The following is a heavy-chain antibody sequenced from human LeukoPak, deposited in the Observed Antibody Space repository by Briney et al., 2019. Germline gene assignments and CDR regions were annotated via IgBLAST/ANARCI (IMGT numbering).Heavy chain of an antibody. J-gene: IGHJ3*02. CDR2: ISGSGDST. Sequence: GGSLRISCAASGFTFSSYAMTWVRQAPGKGLEWISIISGSGDSTKYAPSVKGRFTISRDNSKNTLFLQMNSLRAEDTAVYYCLEGGWGKLFDIWGQGTMVTVFS. CDR1: GFTFSSYA. CDR3: LEGGWGKLFDI. V-gene: IGHV3-23*01. D-gene: IGHD7-27*01.